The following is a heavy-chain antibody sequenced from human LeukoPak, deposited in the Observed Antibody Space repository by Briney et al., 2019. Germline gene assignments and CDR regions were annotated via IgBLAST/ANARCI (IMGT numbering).Heavy chain of an antibody. CDR3: ARVKDIVVVPAARPFDY. CDR2: IYYSGST. V-gene: IGHV4-30-4*01. CDR1: GGSISSGDYY. J-gene: IGHJ4*02. D-gene: IGHD2-2*01. Sequence: SQTLSLTCTVSGGSISSGDYYWSWIRQPPGKGLEWIGYIYYSGSTYYNPSLKSRVTISVDTSKNQFSLKLSSVTAADTAVYYCARVKDIVVVPAARPFDYWGQGTLVTVPS.